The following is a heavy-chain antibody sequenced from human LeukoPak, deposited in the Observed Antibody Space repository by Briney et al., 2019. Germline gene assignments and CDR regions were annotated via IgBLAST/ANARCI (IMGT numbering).Heavy chain of an antibody. CDR2: IYTSGST. CDR3: AREGSYPPDYYYYYMDV. D-gene: IGHD1-26*01. J-gene: IGHJ6*03. Sequence: SETLSLTCTVSGGSISSYYWSWIRQPAGKGLEWFGRIYTSGSTNYNPSLKSRVTISVDTSKNQFSLKLSSVTAADTAVYYCAREGSYPPDYYYYYMDVWGKGTTVTVSS. V-gene: IGHV4-4*07. CDR1: GGSISSYY.